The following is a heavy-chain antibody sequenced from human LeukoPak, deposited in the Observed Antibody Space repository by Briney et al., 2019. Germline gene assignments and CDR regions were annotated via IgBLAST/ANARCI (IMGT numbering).Heavy chain of an antibody. CDR3: ARDGITSDY. J-gene: IGHJ4*02. D-gene: IGHD3-10*01. Sequence: PSETLSLTCSVAGGSISDYYWSWIRQPPGKGLEWIGYIYYSGNTNYNPSLQSRVTISVDTSMNQFSLTLYFVTAADTAVYYCARDGITSDYWGQGTLVTVSS. CDR1: GGSISDYY. V-gene: IGHV4-59*01. CDR2: IYYSGNT.